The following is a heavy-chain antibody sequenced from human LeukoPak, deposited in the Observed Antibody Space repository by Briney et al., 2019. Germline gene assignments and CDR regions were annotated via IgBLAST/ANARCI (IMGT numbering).Heavy chain of an antibody. J-gene: IGHJ4*02. CDR3: ARGDFWSGYFDY. V-gene: IGHV4-59*11. Sequence: PSETLSLTCTVSGGSISSHYWSWIRQPPGKGLEWIGYIYYSGSTNYNPSLKSRVTISVDTPKNQFSLKLSSVTAADTAVYYCARGDFWSGYFDYWGQGTLVTVSS. D-gene: IGHD3-3*01. CDR2: IYYSGST. CDR1: GGSISSHY.